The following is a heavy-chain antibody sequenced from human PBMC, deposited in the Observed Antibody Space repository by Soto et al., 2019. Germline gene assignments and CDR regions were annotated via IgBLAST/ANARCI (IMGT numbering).Heavy chain of an antibody. D-gene: IGHD1-1*01. CDR1: GFTFSSHA. CDR3: AKVRWKSDAFDI. Sequence: EVQLLESGGGLVQPGGSLRLSWAAPGFTFSSHAMSWVRQAPGKGLEWGSGISGSGGRTNYADSVKGRFTISRDNSKNTLYLQMNSLRAEDTAVYYCAKVRWKSDAFDIWGQGTMVTVSS. J-gene: IGHJ3*02. CDR2: ISGSGGRT. V-gene: IGHV3-23*01.